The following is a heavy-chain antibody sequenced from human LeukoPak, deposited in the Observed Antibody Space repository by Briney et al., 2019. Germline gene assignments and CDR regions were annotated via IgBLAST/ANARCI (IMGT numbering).Heavy chain of an antibody. Sequence: GGSLILSCAASGFTFSDYYMSWIRQAPGKGLEWVSYISSSSSYTNYADSVKGRFTISRDNAKNSLYLQMNSLRAEDTAVYYCARDALSFYYDSSGYYPDAFDIWGQGTMVTVSS. V-gene: IGHV3-11*05. D-gene: IGHD3-22*01. CDR2: ISSSSSYT. CDR3: ARDALSFYYDSSGYYPDAFDI. CDR1: GFTFSDYY. J-gene: IGHJ3*02.